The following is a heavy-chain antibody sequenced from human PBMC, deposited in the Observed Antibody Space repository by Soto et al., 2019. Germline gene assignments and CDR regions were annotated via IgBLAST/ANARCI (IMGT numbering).Heavy chain of an antibody. D-gene: IGHD3-9*01. Sequence: QVQLVQSGAEVKKPGSSVKVSCKASGGTFSSYAISWVRQAPGQGLEWMGGIIPIFGTANYAQKFQGRVTITADESTSTAYMELSSLISEDTAVYYCGRVARKKLRFFDGNTKGYYLDSGGEEPLGTVPS. CDR2: IIPIFGTA. CDR1: GGTFSSYA. J-gene: IGHJ4*02. V-gene: IGHV1-69*01. CDR3: GRVARKKLRFFDGNTKGYYLDS.